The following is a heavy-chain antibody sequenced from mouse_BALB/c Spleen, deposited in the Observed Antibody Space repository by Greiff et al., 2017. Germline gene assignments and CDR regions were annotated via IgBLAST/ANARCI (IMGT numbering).Heavy chain of an antibody. CDR3: ARDQGGSSFDY. D-gene: IGHD1-1*01. V-gene: IGHV5-9-4*01. CDR1: GFTFSSYA. Sequence: EVHLVESGGGLVKPGGSLKLSCAASGFTFSSYAMSWVRQSPEKRLEWVAEISSGGSYTYYPDTVTGRFTISRDNAKNTLYLEMSSLRSEDTAMYYCARDQGGSSFDYWGQGTTLTVSS. J-gene: IGHJ2*01. CDR2: ISSGGSYT.